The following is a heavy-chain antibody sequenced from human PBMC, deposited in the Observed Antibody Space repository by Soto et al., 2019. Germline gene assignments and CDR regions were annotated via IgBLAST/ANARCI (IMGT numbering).Heavy chain of an antibody. CDR1: GYTFTSYG. CDR3: ARDIVLVVAATTLWWFDP. D-gene: IGHD2-15*01. J-gene: IGHJ5*02. V-gene: IGHV1-18*01. CDR2: ISAYNGNT. Sequence: GASVKVSCKASGYTFTSYGISWVRQAPGQGLEWMGWISAYNGNTNYAQKLQGRVTMTTDTSTSTAYMELRSLRSDDTAVYYCARDIVLVVAATTLWWFDPWGQGSLVTVAS.